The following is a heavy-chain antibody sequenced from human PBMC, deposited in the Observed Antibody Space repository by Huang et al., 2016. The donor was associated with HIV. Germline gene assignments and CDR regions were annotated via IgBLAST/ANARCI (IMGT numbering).Heavy chain of an antibody. CDR3: ARRFSSSSGYFDY. CDR1: GYSFSSYW. CDR2: IFPDESDT. D-gene: IGHD6-6*01. Sequence: VQLVQSGAEVKKPGESLKISCKGSGYSFSSYWIAWVRQMPGKGLEWVGFIFPDESDTTYRPSFEGQVTISADKSIGTAYLQWSSLKASDTAMYYCARRFSSSSGYFDYWGQGSLVTVSS. J-gene: IGHJ4*02. V-gene: IGHV5-51*01.